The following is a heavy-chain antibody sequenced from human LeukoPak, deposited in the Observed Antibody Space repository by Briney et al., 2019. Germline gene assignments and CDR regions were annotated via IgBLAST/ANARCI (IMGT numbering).Heavy chain of an antibody. CDR2: ISKDGGKK. J-gene: IGHJ4*02. V-gene: IGHV3-30*18. CDR1: GFTFSSYG. Sequence: QPGRALRLSCAASGFTFSSYGMHWVRQAPGKGLEWVAVISKDGGKKFYADSVKGRFTISRDNSKNTLYLQMNSLRAEDTAVYYCAKDWGYDSGTYLVYWGQGTLVTVSS. CDR3: AKDWGYDSGTYLVY. D-gene: IGHD3-10*01.